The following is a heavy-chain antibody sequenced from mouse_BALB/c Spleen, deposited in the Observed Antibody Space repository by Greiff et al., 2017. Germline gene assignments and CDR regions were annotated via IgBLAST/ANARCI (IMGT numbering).Heavy chain of an antibody. CDR3: ARSGCNYGYYAMDD. CDR1: GYTFTSYW. Sequence: QVQLQQSGADLAKPGASVKMSCKASGYTFTSYWMHWVKQRPGQGLEWIGYINPSTGYTEYNQKFKDKATLTADKSTSTAYMQLSSLTSEDSAVYYCARSGCNYGYYAMDDWGQGTSVTVSS. CDR2: INPSTGYT. V-gene: IGHV1-7*01. J-gene: IGHJ4*01. D-gene: IGHD2-1*01.